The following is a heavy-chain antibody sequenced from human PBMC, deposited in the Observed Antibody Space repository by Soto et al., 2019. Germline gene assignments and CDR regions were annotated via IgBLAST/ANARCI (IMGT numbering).Heavy chain of an antibody. V-gene: IGHV1-18*01. D-gene: IGHD6-13*01. CDR3: ARDQQLSR. CDR2: ISPYNGNA. Sequence: APVKVSCKASCFTFNGYGISWVRQAPGQGLEWMGWISPYNGNANYAQKLQGRVTMTTDTSTSTAYMELKSLRSDDTAVYYCARDQQLSRWGQGTLVTVSS. CDR1: CFTFNGYG. J-gene: IGHJ1*01.